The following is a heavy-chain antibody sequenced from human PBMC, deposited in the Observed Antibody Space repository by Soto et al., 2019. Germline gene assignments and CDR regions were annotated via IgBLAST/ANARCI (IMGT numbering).Heavy chain of an antibody. CDR2: ISSDGRST. V-gene: IGHV3-74*01. D-gene: IGHD2-8*01. CDR1: GFTFSNYP. J-gene: IGHJ4*02. Sequence: EVQLVESGGDLVQPGGSLRLSCAASGFTFSNYPMYWVRQTPGKGLVWVSRISSDGRSTIYADSVKGRFTISSDNARNTLYLQMNTLRAEDTAVYYCGRVGNGEGYYWGQGTLVTVSS. CDR3: GRVGNGEGYY.